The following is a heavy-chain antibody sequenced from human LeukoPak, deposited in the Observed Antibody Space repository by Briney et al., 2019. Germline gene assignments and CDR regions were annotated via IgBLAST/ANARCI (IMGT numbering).Heavy chain of an antibody. CDR3: ARLIGSSSSGYYGAFDI. CDR1: VGSLSRYY. Sequence: SETLSLTCTVSVGSLSRYYWSWIRQPPGKGLEWIGYIYYSGSTNYNPTMQSRVTISADTSKKQFSLKLSSVSAADTAVYYCARLIGSSSSGYYGAFDIWGQGTMVTASS. V-gene: IGHV4-59*08. CDR2: IYYSGST. J-gene: IGHJ3*02. D-gene: IGHD3-22*01.